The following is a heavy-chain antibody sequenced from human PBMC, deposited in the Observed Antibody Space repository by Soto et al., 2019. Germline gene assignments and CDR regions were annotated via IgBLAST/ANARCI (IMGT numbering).Heavy chain of an antibody. Sequence: GGSLRLSCAASGFTLSSNGMHWVRQAPGKGLEWVAFIWYDGSDKYYADSVKGRFTISRDNSKNTLYLQMNSLRAEDTAVYYCARDRYPXXXPDAFDIWXXGTLVTVSS. D-gene: IGHD2-2*02. CDR2: IWYDGSDK. CDR3: ARDRYPXXXPDAFDI. J-gene: IGHJ3*02. V-gene: IGHV3-33*01. CDR1: GFTLSSNG.